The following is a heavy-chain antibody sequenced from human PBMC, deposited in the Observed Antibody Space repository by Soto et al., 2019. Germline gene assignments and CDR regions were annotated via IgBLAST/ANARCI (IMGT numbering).Heavy chain of an antibody. CDR1: GGSISSYY. D-gene: IGHD3-10*01. J-gene: IGHJ5*02. Sequence: SETLSLTCTFSGGSISSYYWSWIRQPPGKGLEWIGYIYYSGSTNYNPSLKSRVTISVDTSKNQFSLKLSSVTAADTAVYYCARDHWFGELDNWFDPWGQGTLVTSPQ. CDR3: ARDHWFGELDNWFDP. CDR2: IYYSGST. V-gene: IGHV4-59*01.